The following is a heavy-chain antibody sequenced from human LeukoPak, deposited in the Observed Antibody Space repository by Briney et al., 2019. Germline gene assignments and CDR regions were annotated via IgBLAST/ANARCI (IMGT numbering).Heavy chain of an antibody. D-gene: IGHD2-2*01. CDR3: ARVGYCSSGICYGMDV. CDR2: ISGGGSST. Sequence: GGSLRLSCAASGFTFGNDWMHWVRQAPGEGLVWVSRISGGGSSTDYADSVKGRFTISRDNAKNTVYLQMNSLRVEDTAVYYCARVGYCSSGICYGMDVWGPGTTVSVSS. J-gene: IGHJ6*02. CDR1: GFTFGNDW. V-gene: IGHV3-74*01.